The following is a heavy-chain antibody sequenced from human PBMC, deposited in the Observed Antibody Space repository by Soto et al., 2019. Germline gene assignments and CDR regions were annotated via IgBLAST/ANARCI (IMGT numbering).Heavy chain of an antibody. D-gene: IGHD3-10*01. CDR3: ARTDYGTAYFDP. CDR2: IFYSGTA. CDR1: GDSISIGNHD. J-gene: IGHJ5*02. Sequence: PSETLSLTCTVSGDSISIGNHDWSWILQPPGKGLEWIGYIFYSGTAYYNPSLKSRLTISVDTSKNQFSLKLSSVTAADTAVYYCARTDYGTAYFDPWGQGSLVTVSS. V-gene: IGHV4-30-4*01.